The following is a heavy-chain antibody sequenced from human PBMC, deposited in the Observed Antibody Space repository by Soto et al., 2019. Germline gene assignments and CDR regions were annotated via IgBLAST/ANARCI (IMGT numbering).Heavy chain of an antibody. V-gene: IGHV4-31*03. J-gene: IGHJ5*02. Sequence: QVQLQESGPGLVKPSQTLSLTCTVSGGSISSGGYYWSWIRQHPGKGLEWIGYVYYSGSTYYNPSLKSRVTISVATSKNQFSLKLSSVTAADTAVYSCAREKNRHWFDPWGQGTLVTVSS. CDR2: VYYSGST. CDR1: GGSISSGGYY. CDR3: AREKNRHWFDP.